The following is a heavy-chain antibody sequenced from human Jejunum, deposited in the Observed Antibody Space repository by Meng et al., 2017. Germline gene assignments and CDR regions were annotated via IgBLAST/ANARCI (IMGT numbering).Heavy chain of an antibody. J-gene: IGHJ4*02. V-gene: IGHV4-30-4*01. CDR2: IYYSGST. CDR1: GASFNSPDYD. Sequence: VQLQESGPGLVKPSQTRFLTPTVPGASFNSPDYDCSWIRQPPEKGLEWIGYIYYSGSTYYNPSLKSRVSISGDTSNKQFSLKLTSVTAADTAVYYCARSPYSGSALPFFDYWGQGSLVTVSS. CDR3: ARSPYSGSALPFFDY. D-gene: IGHD1-26*01.